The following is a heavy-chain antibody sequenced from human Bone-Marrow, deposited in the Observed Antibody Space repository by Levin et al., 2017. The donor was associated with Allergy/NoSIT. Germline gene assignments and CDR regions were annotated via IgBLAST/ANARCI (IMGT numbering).Heavy chain of an antibody. J-gene: IGHJ6*03. CDR1: GGSISSGGYY. CDR2: IYYSGST. Sequence: SQTLSLTCTVSGGSISSGGYYWSWIRQHPGKGLEWIGYIYYSGSTYYNPSLKSRVTISLDTSKNQFSLKLSSVTAADTAVYYCAREERVGYCSSTSCYGGLDYYDYYMDVWGKGTTVTVSS. V-gene: IGHV4-31*03. D-gene: IGHD2-2*01. CDR3: AREERVGYCSSTSCYGGLDYYDYYMDV.